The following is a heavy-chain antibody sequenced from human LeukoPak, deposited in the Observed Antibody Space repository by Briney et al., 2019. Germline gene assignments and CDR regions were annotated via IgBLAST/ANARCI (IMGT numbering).Heavy chain of an antibody. CDR2: IYTSGST. D-gene: IGHD2-2*01. CDR3: ARDSYQLLRNWFDP. V-gene: IGHV4-61*02. Sequence: PSETLSLTCTVSGGSISSGSYYWSWIRQPAGKGLEWIGRIYTSGSTNYNPSLKSRVTISVDTSKNQFSLKLSSVTAADTAVYYCARDSYQLLRNWFDPWGQGTLVTVSS. CDR1: GGSISSGSYY. J-gene: IGHJ5*02.